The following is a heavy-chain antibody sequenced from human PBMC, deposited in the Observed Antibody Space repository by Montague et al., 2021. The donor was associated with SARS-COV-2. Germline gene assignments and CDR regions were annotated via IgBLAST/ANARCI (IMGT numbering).Heavy chain of an antibody. V-gene: IGHV3-21*01. CDR2: ISSSSSYI. CDR1: GFTFSSYS. CDR3: ARDFGYYYGSGSYPTFDY. D-gene: IGHD3-10*01. J-gene: IGHJ4*02. Sequence: SLRLSGAASGFTFSSYSMNWVRQAPGKGLEWVSSISSSSSYIYYADSVKGRFTISRDNAKNSLYLQMNSLRAEDTAVYYCARDFGYYYGSGSYPTFDYWGQGTLVTVSS.